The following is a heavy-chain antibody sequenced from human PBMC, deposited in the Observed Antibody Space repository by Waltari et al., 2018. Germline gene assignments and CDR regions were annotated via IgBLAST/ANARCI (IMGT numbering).Heavy chain of an antibody. CDR1: GFSDYT. V-gene: IGHV3-23*04. D-gene: IGHD2-15*01. J-gene: IGHJ4*02. Sequence: EVQLVESGGGLVQPGGSLRLSCSGFGFSDYTMAWVRQAPGKGLEWGSGISNSGHMTSYADSVKGRFTISRDTSKNTLFLQMNGLRAEDTAIYYCASAPRPMVSAPFDYWGQGVLVTVSS. CDR2: ISNSGHMT. CDR3: ASAPRPMVSAPFDY.